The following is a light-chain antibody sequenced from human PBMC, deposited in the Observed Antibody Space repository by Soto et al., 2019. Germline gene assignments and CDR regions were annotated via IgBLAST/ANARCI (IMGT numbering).Light chain of an antibody. CDR2: DAS. CDR3: QQLNSYPRT. CDR1: QSISSW. Sequence: DIQMTQSAATLSASLGDRVTITCRASQSISSWLAWYQQKPGKAPKLLIYDASTLQSGVPSRYSGSGYGTEFTLTISNLQPDDFATYYCQQLNSYPRTFGQGTRLEIK. V-gene: IGKV1-5*01. J-gene: IGKJ5*01.